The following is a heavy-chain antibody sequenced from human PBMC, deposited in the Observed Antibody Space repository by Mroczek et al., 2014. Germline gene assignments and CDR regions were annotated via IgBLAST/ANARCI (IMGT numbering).Heavy chain of an antibody. V-gene: IGHV1-18*01. CDR2: ISAYNGNT. Sequence: VQLVQSGAEVKKPGASVKVSCKASGYTFTSYGISWVRQAPGQGLEWMGWISAYNGNTNYAQKLQGRVTMTTDTSTSTAYMELRSLRSDDTAVYYCARSWRYYDSSGYSDFDYWGQGTLVTVSS. CDR3: ARSWRYYDSSGYSDFDY. J-gene: IGHJ4*02. CDR1: GYTFTSYG. D-gene: IGHD3-22*01.